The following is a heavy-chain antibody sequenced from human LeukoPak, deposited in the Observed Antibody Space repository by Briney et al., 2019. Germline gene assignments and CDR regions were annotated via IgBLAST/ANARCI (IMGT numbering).Heavy chain of an antibody. CDR3: ARARYGDYGAGEFDY. Sequence: SETLSLTCTVSGGSISSYYWSWIRQPPGKGLEWIGYIYYSGSTNYNPSLKSRVTISVDTSKNQFSLKLSSVTAADTAVYYCARARYGDYGAGEFDYWGQGTLVTVSS. CDR1: GGSISSYY. D-gene: IGHD4-17*01. CDR2: IYYSGST. J-gene: IGHJ4*02. V-gene: IGHV4-59*01.